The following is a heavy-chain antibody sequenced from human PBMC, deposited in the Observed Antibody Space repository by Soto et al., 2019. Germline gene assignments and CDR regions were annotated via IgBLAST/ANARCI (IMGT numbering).Heavy chain of an antibody. CDR3: AKVFGVRGPIPYGMDV. CDR2: INPIGGSG. V-gene: IGHV1-69*08. CDR1: GDTFTRTM. J-gene: IGHJ6*02. Sequence: QVQLVQSGAEVKNPGSSVKVSCKASGDTFTRTMINWVRQAPGQGLEWMGRINPIGGSGDPAQKFQGRLTITADKYTSTAYMMLTSLTSEDTATYYCAKVFGVRGPIPYGMDVWGQGTTVTVSS. D-gene: IGHD3-10*02.